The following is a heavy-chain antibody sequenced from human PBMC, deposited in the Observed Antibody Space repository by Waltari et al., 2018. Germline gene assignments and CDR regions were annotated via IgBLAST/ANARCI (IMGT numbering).Heavy chain of an antibody. Sequence: QLQLQESGPGLVKPSETLSLTCTVSGGSISSSSYYWGWLRQPPGKGLEWIGSIYYSGSTYYNPSLKSRVTISVDTSKNQFSLKLSSVTAADTAVYYCARLDTAMVIPDYWGQGTLVTVSS. J-gene: IGHJ4*02. CDR1: GGSISSSSYY. CDR3: ARLDTAMVIPDY. V-gene: IGHV4-39*01. D-gene: IGHD5-18*01. CDR2: IYYSGST.